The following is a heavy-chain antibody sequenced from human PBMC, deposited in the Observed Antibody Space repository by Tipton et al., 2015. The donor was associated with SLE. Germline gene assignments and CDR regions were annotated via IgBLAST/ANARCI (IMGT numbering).Heavy chain of an antibody. CDR2: INHSGST. D-gene: IGHD2-15*01. CDR3: ASGLGYCSGGSCSGAFDM. V-gene: IGHV4-34*01. J-gene: IGHJ3*02. Sequence: LRLSCAVYGGSFSGYYWSWIRQPPGKGLEWIGEINHSGSTNYNPSLKSRVTVSVDTSKNQFSLKLSSVTAADTAVYYCASGLGYCSGGSCSGAFDMWGQGTMVTVSS. CDR1: GGSFSGYY.